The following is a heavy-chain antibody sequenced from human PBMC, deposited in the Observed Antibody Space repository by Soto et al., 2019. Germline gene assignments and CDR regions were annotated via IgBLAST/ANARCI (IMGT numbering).Heavy chain of an antibody. CDR3: ASPSHKDGVDV. V-gene: IGHV1-46*01. Sequence: VAAVKVSCKASGYTFTSYYMHWVRQAPGQGLEWMGIINPSGGSTSYAQKFQGGVTMTRDTSTSTVYMELSSLRSEDTAVYYCASPSHKDGVDVWGQGTTVTASS. J-gene: IGHJ6*02. CDR2: INPSGGST. CDR1: GYTFTSYY.